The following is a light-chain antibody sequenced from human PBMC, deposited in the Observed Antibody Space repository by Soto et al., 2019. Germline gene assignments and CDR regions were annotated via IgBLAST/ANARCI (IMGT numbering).Light chain of an antibody. V-gene: IGLV2-8*01. CDR2: EVS. J-gene: IGLJ2*01. Sequence: QSALTQPSSASGSPGQSVTISCTGTSSDVGDYNYVSWYQHHPGKAPKLMIYEVSKRPSGVPDRFSGSKSGNTASLTVSGLQADDEADYSCSSYAGSNNFVVFGGGTKLTVL. CDR1: SSDVGDYNY. CDR3: SSYAGSNNFVV.